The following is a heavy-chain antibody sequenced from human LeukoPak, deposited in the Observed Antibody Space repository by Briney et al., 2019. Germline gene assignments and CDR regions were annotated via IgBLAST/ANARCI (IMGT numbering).Heavy chain of an antibody. V-gene: IGHV4-4*09. CDR2: IYTSGST. Sequence: PSETLSLTCAVSGGSISSYYWSWIRQPPGKGLEWSWYIYTSGSTNYNPSLKSRVPISVDTTKNQFSLKLSSVTAADTAVYYCARFIGGAFDIWGQGTMVTVSS. J-gene: IGHJ3*02. CDR1: GGSISSYY. CDR3: ARFIGGAFDI.